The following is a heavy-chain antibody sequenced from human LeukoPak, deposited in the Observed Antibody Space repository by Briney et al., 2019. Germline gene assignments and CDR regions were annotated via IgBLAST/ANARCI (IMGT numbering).Heavy chain of an antibody. CDR2: ISYDGSNK. V-gene: IGHV3-30*18. CDR1: GFTFSSYG. D-gene: IGHD3-10*01. Sequence: GGSLRLSCAASGFTFSSYGIHWVRQAPGTGLEWVALISYDGSNKYYADSVKGRFTISRDNSKNKLYLQMNSLRAEDTAVYYCANENYYGSGSYPDYWGQGTLVTVSS. J-gene: IGHJ4*02. CDR3: ANENYYGSGSYPDY.